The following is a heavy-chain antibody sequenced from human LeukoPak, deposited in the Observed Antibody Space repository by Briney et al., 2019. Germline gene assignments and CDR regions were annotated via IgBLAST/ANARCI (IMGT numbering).Heavy chain of an antibody. CDR3: ASHQYYFGSGSYYIDY. D-gene: IGHD3-10*01. CDR2: ISGSGGST. CDR1: GFTFSSYA. J-gene: IGHJ4*02. Sequence: GGSLRLSCAASGFTFSSYAMSWVRQAPGKGLEWVSAISGSGGSTYYADSVKGRFTISRDNSKNTLYLQMNSLRAEDTAVYYCASHQYYFGSGSYYIDYWGQGTLVTVSS. V-gene: IGHV3-23*01.